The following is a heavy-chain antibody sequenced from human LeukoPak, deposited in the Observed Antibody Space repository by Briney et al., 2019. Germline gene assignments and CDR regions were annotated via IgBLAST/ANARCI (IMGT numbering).Heavy chain of an antibody. CDR3: ASFRVRIDY. CDR2: ISSSSSTI. CDR1: GFTFGDYA. J-gene: IGHJ4*02. V-gene: IGHV3-48*01. Sequence: GGSLRLSCTASGFTFGDYAMNWVRQAPGKGLEWVSYISSSSSTIYYADSVKGRFTISRDNAKNSLYLQMNSLRAEDTAVYYCASFRVRIDYWGQGTLVTVSS. D-gene: IGHD3-3*01.